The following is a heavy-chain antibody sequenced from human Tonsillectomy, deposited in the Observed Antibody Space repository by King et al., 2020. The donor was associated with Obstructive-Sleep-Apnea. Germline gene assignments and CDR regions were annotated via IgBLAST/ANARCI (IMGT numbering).Heavy chain of an antibody. CDR1: GYTFTNYY. V-gene: IGHV1-46*01. J-gene: IGHJ5*02. Sequence: QLVQSGAEVKKTGASVKVSCKASGYTFTNYYIHWVRQAPGQGLEWMGIINPSGGSTLYAQKFQGRVTMTRDTSTRTVYMELSSLRSEDTAVYYCAREGSRMVVGPAGKPHYWFDPWGQGTLVTVSS. CDR2: INPSGGST. CDR3: AREGSRMVVGPAGKPHYWFDP. D-gene: IGHD2-2*01.